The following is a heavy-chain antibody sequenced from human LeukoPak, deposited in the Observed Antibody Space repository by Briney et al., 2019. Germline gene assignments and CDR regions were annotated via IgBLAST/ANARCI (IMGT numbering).Heavy chain of an antibody. CDR2: INHSGST. J-gene: IGHJ4*02. D-gene: IGHD2-2*01. CDR3: ASGPIVVVPAAMMRGSY. CDR1: GGSFSGYS. V-gene: IGHV4-34*01. Sequence: PETLSLTCAVYGGSFSGYSWSWIRQPPGKGLEWIGEINHSGSTNYNPSLKSRVTISVDTSKNQFSLKLSSVTAADTAVYYCASGPIVVVPAAMMRGSYWGQGTVVSLFS.